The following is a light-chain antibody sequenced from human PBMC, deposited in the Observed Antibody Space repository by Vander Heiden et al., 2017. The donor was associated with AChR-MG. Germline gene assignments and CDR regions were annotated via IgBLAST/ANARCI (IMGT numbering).Light chain of an antibody. CDR2: YAS. J-gene: IGKJ3*01. CDR3: HQSSSLPLT. CDR1: QSIGSS. Sequence: EIVLTQSPDFQSVTPKERVTITCRASQSIGSSLHWYQQEPAQSPKLHIKYASQSISGVTSRFSGSGSGTDFTITINSLEAEDAATYYCHQSSSLPLTFGPGAKVDIK. V-gene: IGKV6-21*02.